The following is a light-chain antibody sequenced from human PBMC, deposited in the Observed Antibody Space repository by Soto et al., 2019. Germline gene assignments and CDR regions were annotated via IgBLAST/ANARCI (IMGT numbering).Light chain of an antibody. CDR2: NTN. CDR3: VLNLGSGIWV. J-gene: IGLJ3*02. Sequence: QTVVTQEPSFSVSPGGTGTLTCGLSSGSVSPGSYPSWYQQTPGQAPRTLIYNTNTRTSGGPDRFSGSIVGNKAALTITGAQADDESEYYCVLNLGSGIWVFGGVTKLTVL. V-gene: IGLV8-61*01. CDR1: SGSVSPGSY.